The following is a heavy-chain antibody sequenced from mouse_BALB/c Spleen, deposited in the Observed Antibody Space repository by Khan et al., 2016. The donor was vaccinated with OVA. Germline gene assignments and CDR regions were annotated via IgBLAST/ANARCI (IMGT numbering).Heavy chain of an antibody. Sequence: QIQLVQSGPELKKPGETVKISCKASGYTFTSYGMNWVKQSPGKALRWMGWINTYTGEATYTDDFKGRFAFSLETSASTAYLQINNLKHEEPATYFFARPPYFSYNLDYWGQGTSGTVSS. CDR3: ARPPYFSYNLDY. CDR1: GYTFTSYG. J-gene: IGHJ4*01. D-gene: IGHD1-3*01. V-gene: IGHV9-3-1*01. CDR2: INTYTGEA.